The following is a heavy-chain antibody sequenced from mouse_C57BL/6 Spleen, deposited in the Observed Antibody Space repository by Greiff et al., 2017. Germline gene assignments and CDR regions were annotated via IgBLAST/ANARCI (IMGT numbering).Heavy chain of an antibody. CDR2: IDPSDSYT. J-gene: IGHJ3*01. CDR1: GYTFTSYW. Sequence: QVQLQQPGAELVRPGTSVKLSCKASGYTFTSYWMHWVKQRPGQGLEWIGVIDPSDSYTNYNQKFKGKATLTVDNSSSTAYMQLSSLTSEDSAVYYCASNYAFAYWGQGTLVTVSA. CDR3: ASNYAFAY. D-gene: IGHD2-1*01. V-gene: IGHV1-59*01.